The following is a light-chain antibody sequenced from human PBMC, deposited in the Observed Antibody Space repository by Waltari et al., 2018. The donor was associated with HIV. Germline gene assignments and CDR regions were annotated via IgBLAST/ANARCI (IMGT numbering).Light chain of an antibody. J-gene: IGKJ3*01. CDR2: GTS. V-gene: IGKV3-20*01. Sequence: EIVLTQSPGTLSLSPGERATLSCRASQTVSSNYLAWYQQKPGQAPRLLIYGTSSGAIGIPDRFSGSGSGTDFTLTINRLEPEDFAVYYCQQYGSSPTFGPGTKVDIK. CDR1: QTVSSNY. CDR3: QQYGSSPT.